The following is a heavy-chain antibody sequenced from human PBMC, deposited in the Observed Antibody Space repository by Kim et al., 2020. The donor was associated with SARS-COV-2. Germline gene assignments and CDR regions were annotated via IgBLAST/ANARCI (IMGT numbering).Heavy chain of an antibody. V-gene: IGHV1-18*04. CDR1: GYSFTNHG. CDR2: ISAYNGNT. D-gene: IGHD5-12*01. J-gene: IGHJ3*02. CDR3: ARDLAGGYRDDAFDI. Sequence: ASVKVSCKASGYSFTNHGIIWVRQAPGQGLEWMGWISAYNGNTNYAQKFQGRVTMTTDTSASTAYMELRSLRSDDTAVYYCARDLAGGYRDDAFDIWGQGTMVTVSS.